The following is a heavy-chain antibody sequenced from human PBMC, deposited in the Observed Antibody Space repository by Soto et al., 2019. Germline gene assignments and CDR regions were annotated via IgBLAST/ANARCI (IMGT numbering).Heavy chain of an antibody. CDR1: GGSISSSSYY. V-gene: IGHV4-39*01. Sequence: QLQLQESGPGLVKPSETLSLTCTVSGGSISSSSYYWGWIRQPPGKGLEWIGSIYYSGSTYYNPSRQRRVTISADTSKNQFSLKLSSVTAADTAVYYCARRGGPYYCGMDVWGQGTTVTVSS. D-gene: IGHD2-15*01. CDR2: IYYSGST. CDR3: ARRGGPYYCGMDV. J-gene: IGHJ6*02.